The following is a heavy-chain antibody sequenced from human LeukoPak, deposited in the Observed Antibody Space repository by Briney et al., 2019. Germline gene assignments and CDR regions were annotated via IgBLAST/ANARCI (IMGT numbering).Heavy chain of an antibody. CDR3: ARSPLFSKFSYFQH. Sequence: GASVKVSCKASGYTFTSYGISWVRQAPGQGLEWMGWISAYNGNTNYAQKLQGRVTMTTDTSTSTAYMELRSLRSDDTAVYYCARSPLFSKFSYFQHWGQGTLVTVSS. V-gene: IGHV1-18*01. CDR1: GYTFTSYG. J-gene: IGHJ1*01. D-gene: IGHD4-11*01. CDR2: ISAYNGNT.